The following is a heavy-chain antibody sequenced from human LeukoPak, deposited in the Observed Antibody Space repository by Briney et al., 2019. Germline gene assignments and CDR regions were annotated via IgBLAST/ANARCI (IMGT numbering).Heavy chain of an antibody. V-gene: IGHV3-74*01. D-gene: IGHD2-2*01. Sequence: TGGSLRLSCAASGFTFSSYAMRWVRQAPGKGLVWVSHINSDGSTTSYADSVKGRFTISRDNAKNTLYPQMNSLRAEDTAVYYCYCSSTRTPGYWGQGTLVTVSS. CDR2: INSDGSTT. J-gene: IGHJ4*02. CDR1: GFTFSSYA. CDR3: YCSSTRTPGY.